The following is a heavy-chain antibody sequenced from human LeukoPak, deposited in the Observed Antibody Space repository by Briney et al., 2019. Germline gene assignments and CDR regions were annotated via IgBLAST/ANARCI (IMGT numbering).Heavy chain of an antibody. CDR1: GFTFTTYI. D-gene: IGHD6-19*01. Sequence: GGSLRLSCAASGFTFTTYIMTWVRQAPGKGLEWVSSITATSTSMYYADSVKGRFTISRDNAKNSLYLQMNSLRAEDTAVYYCASLYSSGWYWDFGAADADYMDVWGKGTKVTVSS. V-gene: IGHV3-21*01. CDR3: ASLYSSGWYWDFGAADADYMDV. CDR2: ITATSTSM. J-gene: IGHJ6*03.